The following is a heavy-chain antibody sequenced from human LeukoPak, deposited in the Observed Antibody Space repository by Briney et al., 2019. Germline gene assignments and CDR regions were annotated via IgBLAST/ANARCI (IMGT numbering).Heavy chain of an antibody. CDR3: AKDHLGYCSSTSCPEWPWFDP. D-gene: IGHD2-2*01. V-gene: IGHV3-74*01. CDR1: GFTFSSYW. Sequence: GGSLRLSCAASGFTFSSYWMHWVRQAPGKGLVWVSHINSDGSSTTYADSVKGRFTISRDNAKNTLFLQMNSLRAEDTAVYYCAKDHLGYCSSTSCPEWPWFDPWGQGTLVTVSS. CDR2: INSDGSST. J-gene: IGHJ5*02.